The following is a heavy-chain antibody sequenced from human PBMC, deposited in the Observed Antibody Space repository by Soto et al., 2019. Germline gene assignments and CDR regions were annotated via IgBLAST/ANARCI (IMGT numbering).Heavy chain of an antibody. V-gene: IGHV3-23*01. J-gene: IGHJ5*02. CDR3: AKDRRSGGSCCWFDP. D-gene: IGHD2-15*01. CDR2: ISGSGGST. Sequence: GGSLSLSCAASGFTFSSYAMSWVRQAPGKGLEWVSAISGSGGSTYYADSVKGRFTISRDNSKNTLYLQMNSLRAEDTAVYYCAKDRRSGGSCCWFDPWGQGTLVTVSS. CDR1: GFTFSSYA.